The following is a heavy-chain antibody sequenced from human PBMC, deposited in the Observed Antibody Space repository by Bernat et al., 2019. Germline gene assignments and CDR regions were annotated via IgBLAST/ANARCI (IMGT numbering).Heavy chain of an antibody. J-gene: IGHJ3*02. D-gene: IGHD3-3*01. CDR3: ARVSEQATYYDFWSGYREGDALDI. CDR1: GYTFTTYG. CDR2: VSGYNGNT. Sequence: QVQLVQSGVEVKKPGASVKVSCKASGYTFTTYGISWVRQAPGQGLEWMGWVSGYNGNTNYAQKFQGRVTMTTDTSKRTVYMELRSLRSDDTAVYFCARVSEQATYYDFWSGYREGDALDIWGEETMDSVST. V-gene: IGHV1-18*01.